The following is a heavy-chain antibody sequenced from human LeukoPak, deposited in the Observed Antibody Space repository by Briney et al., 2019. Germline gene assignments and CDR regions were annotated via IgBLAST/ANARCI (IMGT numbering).Heavy chain of an antibody. CDR1: GGSISSSSYY. CDR3: ARSSIAVAGPYYFDY. J-gene: IGHJ4*02. CDR2: IYYSGST. V-gene: IGHV4-39*01. D-gene: IGHD6-19*01. Sequence: SETLSLTCTVSGGSISSSSYYWGWIRQPPGKGLEWIGSIYYSGSTYYNPSLKSRVTISVDTSKNQFSLKLSSVTAADTAVYXCARSSIAVAGPYYFDYWGQGTLVTVSS.